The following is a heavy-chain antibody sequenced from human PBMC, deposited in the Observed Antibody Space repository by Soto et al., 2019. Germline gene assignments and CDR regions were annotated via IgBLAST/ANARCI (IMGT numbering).Heavy chain of an antibody. J-gene: IGHJ4*02. V-gene: IGHV3-74*01. CDR2: INDYGTTI. D-gene: IGHD1-1*01. CDR1: GFNLGSYG. CDR3: ERGGLEPFDY. Sequence: XGFLRLSCEAPGFNLGSYGMHWVRQAPGKGLVWVSRINDYGTTINYAESVEGRFTISRDDAKSEVYLQMNNLRAEDTAVYYCERGGLEPFDYWGQGALVTVSS.